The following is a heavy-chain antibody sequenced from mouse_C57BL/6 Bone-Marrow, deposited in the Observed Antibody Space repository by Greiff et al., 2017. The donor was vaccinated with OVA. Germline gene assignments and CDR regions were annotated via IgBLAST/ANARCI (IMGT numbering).Heavy chain of an antibody. D-gene: IGHD2-4*01. CDR1: GYTFTSYG. CDR3: AREADYDRVYYFDY. CDR2: IYPRSGNT. Sequence: QVQLQQSGAELARPGASVKLSCKASGYTFTSYGISWVKQRTGQGLEWIGEIYPRSGNTYYIEKFKGKATLTADKSSSTAYMELRSLTSEDSAVYFCAREADYDRVYYFDYWGQGTTLTVSS. J-gene: IGHJ2*01. V-gene: IGHV1-81*01.